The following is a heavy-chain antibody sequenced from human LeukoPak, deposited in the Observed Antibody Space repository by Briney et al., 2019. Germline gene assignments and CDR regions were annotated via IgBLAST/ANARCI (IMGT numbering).Heavy chain of an antibody. J-gene: IGHJ4*02. CDR2: ISGSGGNP. D-gene: IGHD1-7*01. Sequence: GASLRLSCAASGFTFSSYAMSWVHQAPGKGLEWVSAISGSGGNPYYADSVKGRFTIFRDNSKNTLYLQMNSLRADDTAVYYCAKARWNYHFDYWGQGTLVTVSS. CDR3: AKARWNYHFDY. V-gene: IGHV3-23*01. CDR1: GFTFSSYA.